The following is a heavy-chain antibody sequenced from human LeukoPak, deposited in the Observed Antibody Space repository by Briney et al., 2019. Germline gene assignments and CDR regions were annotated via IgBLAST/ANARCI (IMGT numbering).Heavy chain of an antibody. J-gene: IGHJ5*02. CDR2: INPNSGGT. D-gene: IGHD6-6*01. CDR3: ARGPSSSAGNWFDP. V-gene: IGHV1-2*02. Sequence: GASVKVSGKASGYTFTGYYMHWVRQAPGQGLEWMGWINPNSGGTNYAQKFQGRVTMTRDTSISTAYMELSRLRSDDTAVYYCARGPSSSAGNWFDPWGQGTLVTVSS. CDR1: GYTFTGYY.